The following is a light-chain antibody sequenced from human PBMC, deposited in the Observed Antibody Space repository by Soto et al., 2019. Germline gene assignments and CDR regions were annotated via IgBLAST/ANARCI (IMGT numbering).Light chain of an antibody. Sequence: QLVLTQPPSASGTPGQRVTISCSGSSSNIGSNYVYWYQQLPGTAPKLLIYSNNQRPSGVPDRFSGSKSGTSASLAISGLRSEDEADYYCAAWDDSLSKVFGGGTQLTVL. CDR3: AAWDDSLSKV. CDR1: SSNIGSNY. J-gene: IGLJ3*02. V-gene: IGLV1-47*02. CDR2: SNN.